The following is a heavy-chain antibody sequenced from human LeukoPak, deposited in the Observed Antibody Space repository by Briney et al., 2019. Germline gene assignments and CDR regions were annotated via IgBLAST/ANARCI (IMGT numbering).Heavy chain of an antibody. CDR2: IYYSGST. V-gene: IGHV4-39*01. D-gene: IGHD2-2*02. CDR1: GGSISSSSYY. CDR3: ANTVVPAAIAYSNYVWFDP. Sequence: SETLSLTCTVSGGSISSSSYYWGWIRQPPGKGLEWIGSIYYSGSTYYNPSLKSRVTIPVDTSKNQFSLKLSSVTAADTAVYYCANTVVPAAIAYSNYVWFDPWGQGTLVTVSS. J-gene: IGHJ5*02.